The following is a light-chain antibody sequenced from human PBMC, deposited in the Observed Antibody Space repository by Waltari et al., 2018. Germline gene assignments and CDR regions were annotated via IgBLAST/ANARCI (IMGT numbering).Light chain of an antibody. J-gene: IGKJ4*01. V-gene: IGKV1-39*01. CDR1: QTINSY. Sequence: DIQMTQSPFSLSAYVGDRVTIICRASQTINSYLSWYQQKPGKAPKLLIYGASSLQSGVPSRFSGGGSGTDFTLTISSMQPEDFATYYCQQSHSSPLTFGGGTKVEIK. CDR3: QQSHSSPLT. CDR2: GAS.